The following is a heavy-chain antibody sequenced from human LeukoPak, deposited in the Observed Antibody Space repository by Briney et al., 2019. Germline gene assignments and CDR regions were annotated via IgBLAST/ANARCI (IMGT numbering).Heavy chain of an antibody. CDR2: IYPADSDT. Sequence: RGELLKISCKASGNRFTSYWIGWVRQMPGKGLEWVGIIYPADSDTRYSPSFQGQVTISADKSISTAYLQWSSLKASDTAMYYCASLPRGSSGWNYFDYWRQGTLVTVSS. J-gene: IGHJ4*02. D-gene: IGHD6-19*01. CDR3: ASLPRGSSGWNYFDY. CDR1: GNRFTSYW. V-gene: IGHV5-51*01.